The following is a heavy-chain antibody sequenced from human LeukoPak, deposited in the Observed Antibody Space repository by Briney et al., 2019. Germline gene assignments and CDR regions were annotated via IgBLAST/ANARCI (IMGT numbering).Heavy chain of an antibody. Sequence: GGSLRLSCTVAGFTVSSNYMSWVRQAPGKGLEWVSVIYSGGNAYYADSVSGRFTISRDNSKNTVYLQMNSLRAEDTAVYYCARPMSYGSGSFYGMDVWGQGTTVTVSS. CDR3: ARPMSYGSGSFYGMDV. CDR2: IYSGGNA. CDR1: GFTVSSNY. J-gene: IGHJ6*02. D-gene: IGHD3-10*01. V-gene: IGHV3-53*01.